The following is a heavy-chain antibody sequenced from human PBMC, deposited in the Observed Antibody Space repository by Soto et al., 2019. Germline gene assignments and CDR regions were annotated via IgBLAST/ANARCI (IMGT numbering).Heavy chain of an antibody. V-gene: IGHV1-69*13. Sequence: SVKVSCKASGGTFSSYAISWVRQAPGQGLEWMGGIIPIFGTANYAQKFQGRVTITADESTSTAYMELSSLRSEDTAVYYCATGQGSGSLNYYYYYGMDVWGQGTTVTVSS. CDR3: ATGQGSGSLNYYYYYGMDV. D-gene: IGHD3-10*01. CDR1: GGTFSSYA. J-gene: IGHJ6*02. CDR2: IIPIFGTA.